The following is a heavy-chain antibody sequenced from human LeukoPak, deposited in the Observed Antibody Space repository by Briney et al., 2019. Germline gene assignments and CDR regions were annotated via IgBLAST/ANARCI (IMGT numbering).Heavy chain of an antibody. CDR1: SGSISSSSYY. D-gene: IGHD5-18*01. CDR3: ARGSRGYTYG. V-gene: IGHV4-39*01. Sequence: SETLSLTCTVSSGSISSSSYYWGWIRQPPGQGLEWIGTIYYSGSTYYNPSLKSRVTISVDTSKNQFSLKLSSVTAADTAVYYCARGSRGYTYGWGQGTLVTVSS. J-gene: IGHJ4*02. CDR2: IYYSGST.